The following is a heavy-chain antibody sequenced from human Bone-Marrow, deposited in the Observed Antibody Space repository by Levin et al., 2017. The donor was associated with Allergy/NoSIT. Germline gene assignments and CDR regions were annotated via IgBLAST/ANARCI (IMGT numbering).Heavy chain of an antibody. CDR1: GFDFNTHD. V-gene: IGHV3-21*06. CDR2: ISGNSHYV. Sequence: GESLKISCRGSGFDFNTHDMNWVREAPGQGLEWVSSISGNSHYVYYADSVTGRFIISRDNAKNSMFLHMNSLRVEDTAVYYCARSQGRSGWSYYYGMDVWGRGTTLAVSS. J-gene: IGHJ6*02. D-gene: IGHD6-19*01. CDR3: ARSQGRSGWSYYYGMDV.